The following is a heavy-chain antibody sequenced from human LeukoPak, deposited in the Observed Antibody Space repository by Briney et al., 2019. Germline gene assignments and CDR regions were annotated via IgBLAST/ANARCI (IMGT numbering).Heavy chain of an antibody. J-gene: IGHJ4*02. D-gene: IGHD2-2*01. CDR3: ARGRLTSCYDY. Sequence: PSETLSLTCALYGGSFSGYYWSWIRQPPGKGLEWIGEINHSGSTNYNPSLKSRVTISVDTSKNQFSLKLSSVTAADTAVYYCARGRLTSCYDYWGQGTLVTVSS. CDR2: INHSGST. V-gene: IGHV4-34*01. CDR1: GGSFSGYY.